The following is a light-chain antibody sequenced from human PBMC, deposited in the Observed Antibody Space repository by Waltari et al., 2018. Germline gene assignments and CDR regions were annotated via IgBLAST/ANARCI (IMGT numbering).Light chain of an antibody. CDR2: DAS. CDR3: QKYVSLPAT. CDR1: QSVYRS. Sequence: CRASQSVYRSLAWYQQKPGQAPRLLIYDASSRAAGIPDRFSGSGSGTDFSLAISRLETEDFAVYYCQKYVSLPATFGQGTKVEIK. J-gene: IGKJ1*01. V-gene: IGKV3-20*01.